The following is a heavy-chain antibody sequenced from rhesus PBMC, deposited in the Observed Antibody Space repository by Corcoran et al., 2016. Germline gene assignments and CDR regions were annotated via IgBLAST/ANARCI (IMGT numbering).Heavy chain of an antibody. V-gene: IGHV4-81*01. Sequence: QVKLQQWGEGLVKPSETLSLTCAVYGGSISGYNWRWIRQPPGKGLEWIGNIDGNMPRTNYNPSLKSRVTISKATSKYQFSLKLSAVTAADTAVYYCARGLGIWGQGVLVTVSS. CDR3: ARGLGI. J-gene: IGHJ4*01. D-gene: IGHD7-45*01. CDR2: IDGNMPRT. CDR1: GGSISGYN.